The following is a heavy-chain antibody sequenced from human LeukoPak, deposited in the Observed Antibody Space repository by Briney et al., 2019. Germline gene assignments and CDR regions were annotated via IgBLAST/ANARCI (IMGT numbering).Heavy chain of an antibody. CDR2: ISSSSSYI. V-gene: IGHV3-21*01. Sequence: GGSLRLSCAASGFTFSSYSMNWVRQAPGKGLEWVSSISSSSSYIHYADSVKGRFTISRDNAKNSLYLQMNSLRAEDTAVYYCARTRTTTDAFDIWGQGTMVTVSS. D-gene: IGHD4-17*01. J-gene: IGHJ3*02. CDR3: ARTRTTTDAFDI. CDR1: GFTFSSYS.